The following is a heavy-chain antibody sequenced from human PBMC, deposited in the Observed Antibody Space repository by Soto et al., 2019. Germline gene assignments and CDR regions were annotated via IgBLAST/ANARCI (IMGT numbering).Heavy chain of an antibody. J-gene: IGHJ3*02. Sequence: GGSLRLSCAASGFTVSSNYMSWVRQAPGKGLEWVSVIYSGGSTYYADSVKGRFTISRDNSKNTLYLQMNSLRAEDTAVYYCAYYYDSSGYWSASEEGYDAFDIWGQGTMVTVSS. CDR1: GFTVSSNY. D-gene: IGHD3-22*01. CDR3: AYYYDSSGYWSASEEGYDAFDI. CDR2: IYSGGST. V-gene: IGHV3-53*01.